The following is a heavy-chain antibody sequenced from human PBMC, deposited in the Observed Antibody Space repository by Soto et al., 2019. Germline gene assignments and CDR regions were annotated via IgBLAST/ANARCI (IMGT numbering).Heavy chain of an antibody. D-gene: IGHD4-17*01. CDR3: AASYGDYVYYFDY. J-gene: IGHJ4*02. CDR2: IKSKTDGGTT. V-gene: IGHV3-15*01. CDR1: GFSVSTKY. Sequence: GSLRLSCAASGFSVSTKYMSWVRLVPGKGLEWVGRIKSKTDGGTTDFAAPVKGRFTISRDDSKNSLYLQMNSLKTEDTAVYYCAASYGDYVYYFDYWGQGTLVTVSS.